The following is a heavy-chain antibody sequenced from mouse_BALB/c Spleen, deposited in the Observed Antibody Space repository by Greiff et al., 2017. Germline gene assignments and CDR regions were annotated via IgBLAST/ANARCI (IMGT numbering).Heavy chain of an antibody. J-gene: IGHJ2*01. V-gene: IGHV14-3*02. CDR1: GFNIKDTY. CDR3: ARLLWSLFDY. Sequence: VQLKQSGAELVKPGASVKLSCTASGFNIKDTYMHWVKQRPEQGLEWIGRIDPANGNTKYDPKFQGKATITADTSSNTAYLQLSSLTSEDTAVYYCARLLWSLFDYWGQGTTLTVSS. CDR2: IDPANGNT. D-gene: IGHD2-10*01.